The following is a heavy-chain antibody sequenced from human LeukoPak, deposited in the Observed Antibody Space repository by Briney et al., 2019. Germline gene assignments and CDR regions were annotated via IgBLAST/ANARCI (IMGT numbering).Heavy chain of an antibody. D-gene: IGHD5/OR15-5a*01. CDR1: GGTFSSYA. J-gene: IGHJ6*02. CDR2: IIPIFGTA. Sequence: SVKVSCKASGGTFSSYAISWVRQAPGQGLEWMGGIIPIFGTANYAQKFQGRVTITADESTSTAYMELSSLRSEDTAVYYCARQGPSVYYHGMDVWGQGTTVTVSS. V-gene: IGHV1-69*13. CDR3: ARQGPSVYYHGMDV.